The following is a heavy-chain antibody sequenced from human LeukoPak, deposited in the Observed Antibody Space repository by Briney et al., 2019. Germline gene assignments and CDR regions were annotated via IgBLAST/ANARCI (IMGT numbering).Heavy chain of an antibody. J-gene: IGHJ3*02. D-gene: IGHD5-24*01. Sequence: GASVKVSCKASGGTFSSYAISWVRQAPGKGLEYVSAISSNGGSTYYANSVKGRFTISRDNSKNTLYLQMGSLRAEDMAVYYCARGRWLQLRNAFDIWGQGTMVTVSS. CDR2: ISSNGGST. CDR1: GGTFSSYA. V-gene: IGHV3-64*01. CDR3: ARGRWLQLRNAFDI.